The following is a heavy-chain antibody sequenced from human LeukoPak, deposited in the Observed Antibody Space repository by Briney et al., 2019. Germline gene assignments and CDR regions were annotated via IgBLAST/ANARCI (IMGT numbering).Heavy chain of an antibody. CDR1: GYTFSSYW. J-gene: IGHJ6*03. V-gene: IGHV3-7*01. D-gene: IGHD5-12*01. CDR3: VTLTGYRRSWYDYSYWVV. CDR2: INQYGSGK. Sequence: GGCLRLSCASSGYTFSSYWMSWVRQAPGKGLEWVANINQYGSGKYHVDSLRGCCVISRDKGTDSLHLHINSLRAEDTAMYYCVTLTGYRRSWYDYSYWVVWGEGTTVTVSS.